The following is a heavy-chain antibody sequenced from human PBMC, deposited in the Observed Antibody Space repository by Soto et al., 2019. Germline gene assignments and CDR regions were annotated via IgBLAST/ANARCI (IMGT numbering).Heavy chain of an antibody. V-gene: IGHV3-23*01. CDR3: AKSRGPDYYYYYYMDV. J-gene: IGHJ6*03. CDR2: ISGSGGST. Sequence: GGSLRLSCAASGFTFSSDARSWVRQAPGKGLEWVSAISGSGGSTYYADSVKGRFTISRDNSKNTLYLQMNSLRAEDTAVYYCAKSRGPDYYYYYYMDVWGKGTTVTVSS. CDR1: GFTFSSDA.